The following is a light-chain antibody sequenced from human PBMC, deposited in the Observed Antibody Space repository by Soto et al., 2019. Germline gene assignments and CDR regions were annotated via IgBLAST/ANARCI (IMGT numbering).Light chain of an antibody. V-gene: IGKV1-12*01. CDR1: QGISNW. CDR3: QQTNTFLPLT. J-gene: IGKJ4*01. CDR2: AAS. Sequence: DIQMTQSPSSVSASVGDRVTITCRASQGISNWLAWYQQQPGKAPKLLIYAASSLQSGVPSRFIGGGSGTHFTLIISSLQPEDFATYYCQQTNTFLPLTFGGGTKVEIK.